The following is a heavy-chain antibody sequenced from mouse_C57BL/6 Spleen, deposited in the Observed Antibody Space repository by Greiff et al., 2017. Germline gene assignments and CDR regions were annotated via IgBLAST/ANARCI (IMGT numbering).Heavy chain of an antibody. CDR1: GYTFTSYW. Sequence: QVQLQQPGTELVKPGASVKLSCTASGYTFTSYWMHWVKQRPGQGLEWIGNISPSNGGTNYTEKFKSKVTLTVDKSSSTAYMQLSSLTSEDSAVYYCGTYGNYEEGAMDYWGQGTSVTVSS. J-gene: IGHJ4*01. CDR3: GTYGNYEEGAMDY. D-gene: IGHD2-1*01. CDR2: ISPSNGGT. V-gene: IGHV1-53*01.